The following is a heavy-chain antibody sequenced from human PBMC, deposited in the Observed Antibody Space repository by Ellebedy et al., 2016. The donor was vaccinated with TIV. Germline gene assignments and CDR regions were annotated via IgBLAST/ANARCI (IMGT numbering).Heavy chain of an antibody. CDR1: GFTFNSFW. J-gene: IGHJ4*02. CDR3: VRLRIAADGRSFDY. V-gene: IGHV3-74*01. D-gene: IGHD6-13*01. Sequence: GESLKISCAASGFTFNSFWMHWVRQAPGKGLVWVSRINTDESTTNYADSVKGRFTISRDNAKNTLYLQMNSLRAEDTAVYYCVRLRIAADGRSFDYWGQGTLVTVSS. CDR2: INTDESTT.